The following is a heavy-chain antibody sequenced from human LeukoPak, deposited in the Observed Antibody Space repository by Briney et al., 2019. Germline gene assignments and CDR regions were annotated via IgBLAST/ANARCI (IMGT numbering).Heavy chain of an antibody. Sequence: SGGSLRLSCAASGFTFSSYSMNWVRQAPGKGLEWVSSISSSSSTIYYADSVKGRFTISRDNAKNSLYLQMNSLRAEDTAVYYCARGRITMIVVEGNRSWYYFDYWGQGTLVTVSS. V-gene: IGHV3-48*01. CDR2: ISSSSSTI. J-gene: IGHJ4*02. CDR1: GFTFSSYS. D-gene: IGHD3-22*01. CDR3: ARGRITMIVVEGNRSWYYFDY.